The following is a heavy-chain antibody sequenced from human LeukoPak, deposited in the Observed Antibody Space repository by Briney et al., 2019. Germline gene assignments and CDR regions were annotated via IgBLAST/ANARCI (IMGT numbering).Heavy chain of an antibody. D-gene: IGHD4-17*01. Sequence: SQTLPLTCTVSGGSISSGDYYWSWIRQPPGKGLEWIGYIYYSGSTYYNPSLKSRVTISVDTSKNQFSLKLSSATAADTAVYYCARVRTVTTWYFDYWGQGTLVTVSS. J-gene: IGHJ4*02. CDR1: GGSISSGDYY. V-gene: IGHV4-30-4*01. CDR2: IYYSGST. CDR3: ARVRTVTTWYFDY.